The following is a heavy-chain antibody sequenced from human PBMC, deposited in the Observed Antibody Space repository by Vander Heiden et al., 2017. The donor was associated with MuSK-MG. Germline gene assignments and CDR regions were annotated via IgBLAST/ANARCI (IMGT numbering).Heavy chain of an antibody. D-gene: IGHD4-17*01. CDR1: GGSISSSNW. CDR3: ARDPNDYGDYVGYFDY. CDR2: IYHSGST. V-gene: IGHV4-4*02. Sequence: QVQLQESGPGLVKPSGTLSLTCAVSGGSISSSNWWSWVRQPPGKGLEWIGEIYHSGSTNYNPSLKSRVTISVDKSKNQFALKLSSVTAAETAVYYCARDPNDYGDYVGYFDYWGQGTLVTVSS. J-gene: IGHJ4*02.